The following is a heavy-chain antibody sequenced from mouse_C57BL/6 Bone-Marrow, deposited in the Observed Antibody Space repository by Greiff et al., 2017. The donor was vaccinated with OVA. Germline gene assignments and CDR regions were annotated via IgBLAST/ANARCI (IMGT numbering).Heavy chain of an antibody. CDR3: APDGYYVFAY. D-gene: IGHD2-3*01. J-gene: IGHJ3*01. CDR2: INPNNGGT. CDR1: GYTFTDYY. V-gene: IGHV1-26*01. Sequence: EVKLQQSGPELVKPGASVKISCKASGYTFTDYYMNWVKQSHGKSLEWIGDINPNNGGTSYNQKFKGKATLTVDKSSSTAYMELRSLTSEDSAVYYCAPDGYYVFAYWGQGTLVTVSA.